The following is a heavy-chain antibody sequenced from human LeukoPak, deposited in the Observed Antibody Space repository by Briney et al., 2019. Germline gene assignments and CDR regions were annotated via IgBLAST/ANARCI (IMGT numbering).Heavy chain of an antibody. J-gene: IGHJ6*03. CDR3: ARGEDGYNFDPYYYYMDV. CDR2: IYYSGST. CDR1: GGSISSYY. Sequence: PSETLSLTCTVSGGSISSYYWSWIRQPPGKGLEWIGYIYYSGSTNYNPSLKSRVTISVDTSKNQFSLKLSSVTAADTAVYYCARGEDGYNFDPYYYYMDVWGKGTTVTVSS. V-gene: IGHV4-59*01. D-gene: IGHD5-24*01.